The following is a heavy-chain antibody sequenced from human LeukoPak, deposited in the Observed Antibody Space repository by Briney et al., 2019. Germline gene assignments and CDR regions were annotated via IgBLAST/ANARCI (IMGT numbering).Heavy chain of an antibody. D-gene: IGHD6-19*01. V-gene: IGHV3-48*02. CDR1: GFTFSSYS. CDR2: ISSSISVI. Sequence: GSLRLSCAASGFTFSSYSMNWVRQAPGKGLEWVSYISSSISVIYYADSVKGRFTISRDNAKNSLYLQMNSLRDEDTAVYYCARDQYSGHWYYAHDIWGQGTMVTVSS. J-gene: IGHJ3*02. CDR3: ARDQYSGHWYYAHDI.